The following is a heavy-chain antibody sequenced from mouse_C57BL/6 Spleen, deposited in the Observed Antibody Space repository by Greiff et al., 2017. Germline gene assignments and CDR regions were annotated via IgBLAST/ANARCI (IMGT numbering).Heavy chain of an antibody. CDR1: GYAFTNYL. D-gene: IGHD1-1*01. J-gene: IGHJ3*01. CDR3: ASYGSSPWFAY. CDR2: INPGSGGT. Sequence: VQVVESGAELVRPGTSVKVSCKASGYAFTNYLIEWVKQRPGQGLEWIGVINPGSGGTNYNEKFKGKATLTADKSSSTAYMQLSSLTSEDSAVYFCASYGSSPWFAYWGQGTLVTVSA. V-gene: IGHV1-54*01.